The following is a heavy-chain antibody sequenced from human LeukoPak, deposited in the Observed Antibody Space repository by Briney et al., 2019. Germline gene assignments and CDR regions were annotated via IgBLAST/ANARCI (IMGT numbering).Heavy chain of an antibody. J-gene: IGHJ4*02. Sequence: SETLSLTCTVSGGSVSSDSYYWSWIRQPPGKGLEWIGYIYYSGSTNYNPSLKSRVTISVDTSRNQFSLKLSSVTAADTAVYYCARGGSAYDYPFDYWGQGTLVTVSS. CDR3: ARGGSAYDYPFDY. D-gene: IGHD3-3*01. CDR1: GGSVSSDSYY. CDR2: IYYSGST. V-gene: IGHV4-61*01.